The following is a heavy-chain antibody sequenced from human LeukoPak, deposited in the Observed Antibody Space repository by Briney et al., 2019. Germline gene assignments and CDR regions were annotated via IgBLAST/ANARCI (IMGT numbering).Heavy chain of an antibody. CDR3: ARAGVAAAGPDY. D-gene: IGHD6-13*01. Sequence: GGSLRLSCAASGFTFSSHWMHWVRQAPGKGLVWVSRINSDGSSISYADSVKGRFTISRDNAKDSLYLQMNSLRAEDTAVYYCARAGVAAAGPDYWGQGTLVTASS. V-gene: IGHV3-74*01. CDR1: GFTFSSHW. CDR2: INSDGSSI. J-gene: IGHJ4*02.